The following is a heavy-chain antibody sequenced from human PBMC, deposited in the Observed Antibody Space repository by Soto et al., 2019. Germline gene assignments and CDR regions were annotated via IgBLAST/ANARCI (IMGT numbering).Heavy chain of an antibody. CDR1: GYSFTSYW. CDR2: INPGDSET. CDR3: ASHATYYDILSGYYFDY. J-gene: IGHJ4*02. D-gene: IGHD3-9*01. Sequence: GESLKISCKGSGYSFTSYWIAWVRQMPGKGLEWMAIINPGDSETKYSPSFQGQVTISADKSINTAYLQWSSLKASDTAMYFCASHATYYDILSGYYFDYWGQGTQVTVSS. V-gene: IGHV5-51*01.